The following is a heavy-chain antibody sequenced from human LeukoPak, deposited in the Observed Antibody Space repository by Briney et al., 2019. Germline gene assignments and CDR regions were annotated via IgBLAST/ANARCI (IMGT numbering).Heavy chain of an antibody. Sequence: GASVKVSCKASGGTSSSYAISWVRQAPGQGLEWMGGLIPIFGTANYAQKFQGRVTITADESTSTAYMELSSLRSEDTAVYYCARDLSYYYDSSGSNWFDPWGQGTLVTVSS. V-gene: IGHV1-69*13. J-gene: IGHJ5*02. CDR2: LIPIFGTA. CDR3: ARDLSYYYDSSGSNWFDP. CDR1: GGTSSSYA. D-gene: IGHD3-22*01.